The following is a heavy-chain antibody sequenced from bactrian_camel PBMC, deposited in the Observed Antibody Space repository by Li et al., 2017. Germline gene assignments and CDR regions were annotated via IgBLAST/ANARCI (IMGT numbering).Heavy chain of an antibody. J-gene: IGHJ4*01. V-gene: IGHV3S53*01. CDR3: AARPYWVCSMLPHDYDY. D-gene: IGHD1*01. Sequence: SCAAHGFDIRYTSMAWFRQSPGQEREGVAVIANDGSTSYTDSVKGRFTISKDTAENTLYLQMNNLRPEDTAVYYCAARPYWVCSMLPHDYDYWGQGTQVTVS. CDR1: GFDIRYTS. CDR2: IANDGST.